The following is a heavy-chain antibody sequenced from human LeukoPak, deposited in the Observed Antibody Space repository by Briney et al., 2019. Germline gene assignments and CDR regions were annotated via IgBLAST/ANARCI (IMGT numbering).Heavy chain of an antibody. CDR1: GFTFSSYS. CDR2: ISSSSSYI. D-gene: IGHD3-22*01. V-gene: IGHV3-21*01. CDR3: ARETYYYDSSGLRNYYYGMDV. J-gene: IGHJ6*02. Sequence: GGSLRLSCAASGFTFSSYSMNWVRQAPGKGLEWVSSISSSSSYIYYADSVKGRFTISRDNAKNSLYLQMNSLRAEDTAVYYCARETYYYDSSGLRNYYYGMDVWGQGTTVTVSS.